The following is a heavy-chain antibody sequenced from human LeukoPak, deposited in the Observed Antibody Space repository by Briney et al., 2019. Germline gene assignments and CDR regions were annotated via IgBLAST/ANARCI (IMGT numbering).Heavy chain of an antibody. CDR3: AKSGLAYCGGDCYSESYFDY. CDR2: ISYDGSNK. J-gene: IGHJ4*02. V-gene: IGHV3-30*18. CDR1: GFTFSSYG. Sequence: PGGSLRLSCAASGFTFSSYGMHWVRQAPGKGLEWVAVISYDGSNKYYADSVKGRFTISRDNSKNTLYLQMNSPRAEDTAAYYCAKSGLAYCGGDCYSESYFDYWGQGTLVTVSS. D-gene: IGHD2-21*02.